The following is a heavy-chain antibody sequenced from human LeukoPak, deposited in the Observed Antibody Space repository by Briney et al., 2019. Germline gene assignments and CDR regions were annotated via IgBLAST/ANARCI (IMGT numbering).Heavy chain of an antibody. CDR1: GFTFISYT. D-gene: IGHD6-6*01. CDR3: ARAEYTYGPRGFDF. Sequence: GGSLRLSCAASGFTFISYTINWVRQAAGKRLEWVSSISSSGSYIYYADSVMGRFTISRENAKNSLYLQMNSLTAEDTAVYYCARAEYTYGPRGFDFWGQGTLVTVSS. CDR2: ISSSGSYI. V-gene: IGHV3-21*01. J-gene: IGHJ4*02.